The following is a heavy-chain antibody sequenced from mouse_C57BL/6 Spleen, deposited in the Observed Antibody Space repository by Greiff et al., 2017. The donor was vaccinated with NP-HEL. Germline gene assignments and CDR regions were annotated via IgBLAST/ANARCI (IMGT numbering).Heavy chain of an antibody. CDR2: INPYNGGT. Sequence: EVKLMESGPVLVKPGASVKMSCKASGYTFTDYYMNWVKQSHGKSLEWIGVINPYNGGTSYNQKFKGKATLTVDKSSSTAYMELNSLTSEDSAVYYCASWLLHWYFDVWGTGTTVTVSS. V-gene: IGHV1-19*01. D-gene: IGHD2-3*01. J-gene: IGHJ1*03. CDR3: ASWLLHWYFDV. CDR1: GYTFTDYY.